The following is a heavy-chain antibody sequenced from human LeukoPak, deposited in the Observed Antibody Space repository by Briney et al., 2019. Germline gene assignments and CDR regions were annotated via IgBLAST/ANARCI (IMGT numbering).Heavy chain of an antibody. V-gene: IGHV4-39*07. CDR3: ARGFRRGGGFDP. Sequence: PSETLSLTCSVSGGSISSGTYYWGWIRQPPGKGLEWIATIYYSGSTNYNPSLKSRLTISVDTSKNQFSLKLSSVTAADTAVYYCARGFRRGGGFDPWGQGTLVTVSS. CDR1: GGSISSGTYY. J-gene: IGHJ5*02. CDR2: IYYSGST. D-gene: IGHD3-10*01.